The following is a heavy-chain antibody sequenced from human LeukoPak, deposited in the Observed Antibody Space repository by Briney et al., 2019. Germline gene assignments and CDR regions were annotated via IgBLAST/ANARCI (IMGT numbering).Heavy chain of an antibody. V-gene: IGHV4-38-2*02. CDR1: DYRFRDDYF. J-gene: IGHJ6*04. Sequence: SETLSLTCTVSDYRFRDDYFWAWIRQPPGKGLEWIGNIFHSGNTYYSPSLNNRVTISLDMSTNQFSLKLNSVTAADTAVYYCARVYCSTSDCYYRRADTYYAMDVWGTGTTVTVSS. CDR3: ARVYCSTSDCYYRRADTYYAMDV. CDR2: IFHSGNT. D-gene: IGHD2-2*01.